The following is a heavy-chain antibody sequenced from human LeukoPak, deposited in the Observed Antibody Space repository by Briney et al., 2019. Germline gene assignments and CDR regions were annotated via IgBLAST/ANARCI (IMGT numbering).Heavy chain of an antibody. V-gene: IGHV4-30-2*01. CDR1: GGSISSGGYY. CDR3: ARVLAEYYYYGMDV. J-gene: IGHJ6*02. Sequence: SETLSLTCTVSGGSISSGGYYWSWIRQPPGKGLEWIGYIYHSGSTYYNPSLKSRVTISVDRSKNQFSLKLSSVTAADTAVYYCARVLAEYYYYGMDVWGQGTTVTVSS. CDR2: IYHSGST. D-gene: IGHD3-3*01.